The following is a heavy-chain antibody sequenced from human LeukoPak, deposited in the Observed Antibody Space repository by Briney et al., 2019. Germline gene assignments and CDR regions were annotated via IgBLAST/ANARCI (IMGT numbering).Heavy chain of an antibody. V-gene: IGHV1-2*02. D-gene: IGHD2-2*01. Sequence: ASVKVSCKASGYTFTGYYMHWVRQAPGQGLEWMGWINPNGGGTNYAQKFQGRVTMTRDTSISTAYMELSRLRSDDTAVYYCAITREGIVVVPAARGYGDYYYMDVWGKGTTVTVSS. CDR1: GYTFTGYY. CDR2: INPNGGGT. J-gene: IGHJ6*03. CDR3: AITREGIVVVPAARGYGDYYYMDV.